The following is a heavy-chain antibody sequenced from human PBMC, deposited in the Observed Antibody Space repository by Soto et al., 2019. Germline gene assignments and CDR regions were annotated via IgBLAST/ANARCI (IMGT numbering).Heavy chain of an antibody. CDR2: FDPEDGET. D-gene: IGHD3-22*01. Sequence: GALVKVSCKVSGYALTELSMHWVRQAPGKGLEGMGGFDPEDGETIYAQKFQGRVTMTEDTSTDTAYMELSSLRSEDTAVYYCATGHYYDSSGYFYWGQRTLVNVSS. V-gene: IGHV1-24*01. CDR3: ATGHYYDSSGYFY. J-gene: IGHJ4*02. CDR1: GYALTELS.